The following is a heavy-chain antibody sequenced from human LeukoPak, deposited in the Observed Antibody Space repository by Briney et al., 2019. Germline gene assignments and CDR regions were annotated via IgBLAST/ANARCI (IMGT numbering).Heavy chain of an antibody. Sequence: ASVKVSCKASGYTFTSYGISWVRQAPGQGLEWMGWISAYNGNTNYAQKLQGRVTMTTDTSTSTAYMELRSLRSDDTAVYYCARDPHKDYYGLGSWVEPWGQGTLVTVSS. CDR2: ISAYNGNT. D-gene: IGHD3-10*01. CDR3: ARDPHKDYYGLGSWVEP. V-gene: IGHV1-18*01. J-gene: IGHJ5*02. CDR1: GYTFTSYG.